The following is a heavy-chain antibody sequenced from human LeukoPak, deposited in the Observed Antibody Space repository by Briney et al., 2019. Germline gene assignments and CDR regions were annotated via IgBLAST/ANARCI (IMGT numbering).Heavy chain of an antibody. J-gene: IGHJ5*02. Sequence: SETLSLTCTVSGGSISSSSYYWGWIRQPPGKGLEWIGSIYYSGSTYYNPSLKSRVTISVDTSKNQFSLKLSPVTAADTAVYYCARLRIAAAEAHWLDPWGQGTLVTVSS. CDR3: ARLRIAAAEAHWLDP. CDR1: GGSISSSSYY. CDR2: IYYSGST. V-gene: IGHV4-39*01. D-gene: IGHD6-13*01.